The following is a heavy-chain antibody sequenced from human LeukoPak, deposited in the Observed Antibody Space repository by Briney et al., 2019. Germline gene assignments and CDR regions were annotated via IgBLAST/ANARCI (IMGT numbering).Heavy chain of an antibody. D-gene: IGHD2-2*01. Sequence: GGSLRLSCAASGFTFSNAWMSWVRQAPGKGLEWVGRIKSKTDGGTTDYAAPVKGRFTISRDNSKNTLYLQMNSLKTEDTAVYYCTTETLTSGSTYFDSWGQGTLVTVSS. V-gene: IGHV3-15*01. CDR1: GFTFSNAW. J-gene: IGHJ4*02. CDR3: TTETLTSGSTYFDS. CDR2: IKSKTDGGTT.